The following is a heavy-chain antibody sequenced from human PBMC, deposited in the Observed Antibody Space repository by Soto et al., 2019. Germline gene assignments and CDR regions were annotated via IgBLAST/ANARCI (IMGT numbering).Heavy chain of an antibody. CDR2: ISYDGSNK. J-gene: IGHJ2*01. D-gene: IGHD1-26*01. CDR1: GFTFSSYA. CDR3: AGEGAGSSVTPLFEL. Sequence: QVQLVESGGGVVQPGRSLRLSCAASGFTFSSYAMHWVRQAPGKGLEWVAVISYDGSNKYYADSVKGRFTISRDNSKNTLYLQMNSPRAEDTAVYYCAGEGAGSSVTPLFELWGRGTLVTVSS. V-gene: IGHV3-30-3*01.